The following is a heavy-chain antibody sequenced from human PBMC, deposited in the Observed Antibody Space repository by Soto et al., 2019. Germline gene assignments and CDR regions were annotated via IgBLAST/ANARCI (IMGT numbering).Heavy chain of an antibody. CDR3: ATGSGGGGAFDF. Sequence: EVQLVESGGGLVQPGGSLRLSCAASGFTFSSYEMNWVRQAPGKGLEWVSYISSSGSNIYYADSVQGRFTISRDNAKNPLSRQMTSLRAEDRVVYYCATGSGGGGAFDFWGQGTMVTVSS. D-gene: IGHD3-10*01. J-gene: IGHJ3*01. CDR2: ISSSGSNI. V-gene: IGHV3-48*03. CDR1: GFTFSSYE.